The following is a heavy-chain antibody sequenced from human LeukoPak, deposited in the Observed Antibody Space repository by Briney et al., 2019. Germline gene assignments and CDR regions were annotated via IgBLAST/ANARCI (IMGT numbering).Heavy chain of an antibody. V-gene: IGHV3-30*02. CDR3: AKGGIVVVPAAIPFDY. CDR1: GFTFSSYG. CDR2: IRYEGSNK. J-gene: IGHJ4*02. Sequence: GGSMRLSCAASGFTFSSYGMHWVRQAPGKGLEWVAFIRYEGSNKYYADSVKGRFTISRDNSKNTLYLQMNSLRAEDTAVYYCAKGGIVVVPAAIPFDYWGQGTLVTVSS. D-gene: IGHD2-2*01.